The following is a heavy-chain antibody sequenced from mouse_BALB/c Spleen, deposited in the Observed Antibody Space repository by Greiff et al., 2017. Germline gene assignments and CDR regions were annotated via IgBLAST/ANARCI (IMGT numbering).Heavy chain of an antibody. Sequence: DVMLVESGGGLVKPGGSLKLSCAASGFTFSSYAMSWVRQTPEKRLEWVASISSGGSTYYPDSVKGRFTISRDNARNILYLQMSSLRSEDTAMYYCARGLTTVVDYYAMDYWGQGTSVTVSS. D-gene: IGHD1-1*01. J-gene: IGHJ4*01. CDR1: GFTFSSYA. CDR3: ARGLTTVVDYYAMDY. CDR2: ISSGGST. V-gene: IGHV5-6-5*01.